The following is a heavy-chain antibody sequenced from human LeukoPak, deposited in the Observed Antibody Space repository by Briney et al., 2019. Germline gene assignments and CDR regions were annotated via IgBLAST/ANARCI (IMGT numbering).Heavy chain of an antibody. V-gene: IGHV4-39*01. CDR2: IYYSGST. CDR1: GGSISSSSYY. CDR3: AGIAEINYYYYYMDV. Sequence: SETLSLTCTVSGGSISSSSYYWGWIRQPPGKGLEWIGSIYYSGSTYYNPSLKSRVTISVDTSKNQFSLKLSSVTAADTAVYYCAGIAEINYYYYYMDVWGKGTTVTISS. J-gene: IGHJ6*03. D-gene: IGHD6-13*01.